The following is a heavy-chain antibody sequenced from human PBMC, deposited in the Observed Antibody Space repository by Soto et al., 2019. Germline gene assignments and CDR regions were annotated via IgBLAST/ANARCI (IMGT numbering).Heavy chain of an antibody. V-gene: IGHV3-64*01. CDR3: ARDGRAMNDY. CDR1: GFTFSTYA. CDR2: ISSNGGTT. D-gene: IGHD5-18*01. J-gene: IGHJ4*02. Sequence: EVQLVESGGGLVQPGGSLRLSCAASGFTFSTYAMQWVRQAPGKGLAFVSSISSNGGTTNYAYSVKGRFTISRDNSRDTLYLQMGSLRHEDMAVYYCARDGRAMNDYWGQGTLVTVSS.